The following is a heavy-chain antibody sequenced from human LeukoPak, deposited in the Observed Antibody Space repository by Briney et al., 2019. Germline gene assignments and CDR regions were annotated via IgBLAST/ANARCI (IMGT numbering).Heavy chain of an antibody. J-gene: IGHJ4*02. V-gene: IGHV3-21*01. Sequence: GGSLRLSCAASGFTFSSYSMNWVRQAPGKGLEWVSSISSSSSYIYYADSVKGRFTISRDNAKNPLYLQMNSLRAEDTAVYYCARSVAVAGNDYWGQGTLVTVSS. D-gene: IGHD6-19*01. CDR2: ISSSSSYI. CDR3: ARSVAVAGNDY. CDR1: GFTFSSYS.